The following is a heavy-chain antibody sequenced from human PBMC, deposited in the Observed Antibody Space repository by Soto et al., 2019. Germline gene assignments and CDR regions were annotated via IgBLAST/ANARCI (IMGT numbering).Heavy chain of an antibody. V-gene: IGHV4-30-2*01. D-gene: IGHD5-12*01. CDR3: ARHGGYELVI. CDR2: IYHSGST. J-gene: IGHJ3*02. Sequence: PSETLSLTCAVSGGSISSGGYSWSWIRQPPGKGLEWIGYIYHSGSTYYNPSLKSRVTISVDRSKNQFSLKLSSVTAADTAVYYCARHGGYELVIWGRGTMVTVSS. CDR1: GGSISSGGYS.